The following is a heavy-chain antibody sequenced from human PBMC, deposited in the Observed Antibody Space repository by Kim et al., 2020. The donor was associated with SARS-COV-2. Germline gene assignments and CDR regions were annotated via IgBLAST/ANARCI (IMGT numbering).Heavy chain of an antibody. CDR1: GFSLSTNGEG. J-gene: IGHJ4*02. Sequence: SGPTLVNPTQTLTLTCSFSGFSLSTNGEGVGWVRQPPGRALEWLAVIYWDDDKRFSSSLKNRLALTKDTSKDQVVLTMTNMDPVDTATYYCAHRRRSTNWGAPFDDWGQGTLVTVSS. CDR3: AHRRRSTNWGAPFDD. D-gene: IGHD7-27*01. CDR2: IYWDDDK. V-gene: IGHV2-5*02.